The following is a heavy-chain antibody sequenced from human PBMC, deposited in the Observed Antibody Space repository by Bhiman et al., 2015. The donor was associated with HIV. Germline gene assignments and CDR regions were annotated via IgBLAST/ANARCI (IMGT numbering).Heavy chain of an antibody. CDR2: ITSSSRYI. J-gene: IGHJ4*02. CDR3: ARDNRYYYDSSGYQYYFDY. D-gene: IGHD3-22*01. CDR1: GFSFRSYE. Sequence: ELQLVESGGGLVQPGGSLRLSCAASGFSFRSYEMNWVRQAPGKGLEWVSSITSSSRYIQYADSVKGRFTISRDNAKNSLYLQMNSLRAEDTAVFYCARDNRYYYDSSGYQYYFDYWGQGTLVTVSS. V-gene: IGHV3-21*03.